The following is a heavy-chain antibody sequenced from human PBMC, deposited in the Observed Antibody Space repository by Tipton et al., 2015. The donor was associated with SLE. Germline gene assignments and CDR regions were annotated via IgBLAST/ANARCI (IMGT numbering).Heavy chain of an antibody. V-gene: IGHV3-30*02. J-gene: IGHJ4*02. D-gene: IGHD3-16*01. CDR1: EFTFGSYT. CDR3: AGGTGAYFDH. CDR2: IRADGSNK. Sequence: SLRLSCAASEFTFGSYTMNWVRQAPGKGLEWVAFIRADGSNKDYADSVKGRFTISRDNSKNTLYLQMNRLRVEDTAVYYCAGGTGAYFDHWGQGTLVTVSA.